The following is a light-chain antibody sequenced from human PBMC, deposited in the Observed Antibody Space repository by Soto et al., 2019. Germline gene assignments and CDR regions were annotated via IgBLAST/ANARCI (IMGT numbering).Light chain of an antibody. Sequence: EIGMTQSPATLSVSPGERATLSCRASQSVSSHLAWYQQKPGQAPRLLMYGTSTRATGIPARFSGGGSGAEYTLTISSLQSEDFATYYCQQLNSYPITFGQGTRLEI. V-gene: IGKV3-15*01. CDR2: GTS. CDR3: QQLNSYPIT. J-gene: IGKJ5*01. CDR1: QSVSSH.